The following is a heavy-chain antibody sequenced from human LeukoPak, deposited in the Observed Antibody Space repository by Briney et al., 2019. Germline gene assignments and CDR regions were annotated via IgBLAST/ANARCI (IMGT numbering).Heavy chain of an antibody. J-gene: IGHJ5*02. D-gene: IGHD6-13*01. CDR3: ARAYSSSWYFNWFDP. CDR1: GGSFSSYY. V-gene: IGHV4-59*10. CDR2: IYTSGST. Sequence: SETLSLTCAVYGGSFSSYYWSWIRQPAGKGLEWIGRIYTSGSTNYNPSLKSRVTMSVDTSKNQFSLKLSSVTAADTAVYFCARAYSSSWYFNWFDPWGQGTQVTVSS.